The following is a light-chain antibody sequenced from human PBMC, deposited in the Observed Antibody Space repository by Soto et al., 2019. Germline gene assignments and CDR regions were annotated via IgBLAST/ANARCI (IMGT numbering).Light chain of an antibody. J-gene: IGKJ5*01. Sequence: DVVMTQTPLSLSVAPGQPASISCKSSQSLLHITGETFLFWYLQKPGQYPQLLIYEVSTRVSGVTDRFSGSGSGTDFTLEISRVETDDVGIYYCMQSTQLHPTFGQGTRLGIE. V-gene: IGKV2D-29*02. CDR3: MQSTQLHPT. CDR2: EVS. CDR1: QSLLHITGETF.